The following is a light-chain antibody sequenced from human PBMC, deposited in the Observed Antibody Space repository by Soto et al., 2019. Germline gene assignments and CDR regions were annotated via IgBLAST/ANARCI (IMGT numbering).Light chain of an antibody. Sequence: QSVLTQPPSVSGAPGQRVTISCTGRSSNIGAGYNVHWYQQLPETAPKLLIYGNSNRPSGVPDRFSGSKSGTSASLAITGLHAEDEDDYYCQSYDTSLTVIFGGGTKLTVL. V-gene: IGLV1-40*01. CDR3: QSYDTSLTVI. CDR1: SSNIGAGYN. CDR2: GNS. J-gene: IGLJ2*01.